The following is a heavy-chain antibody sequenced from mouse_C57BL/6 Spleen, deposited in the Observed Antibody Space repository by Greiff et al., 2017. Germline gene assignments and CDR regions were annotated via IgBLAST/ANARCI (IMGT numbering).Heavy chain of an antibody. CDR1: GYTFTSYW. Sequence: VQLQQPGAELVKPGASVKLSCKASGYTFTSYWMHWVKQRPGRGLEWIGMIDPNSGGTTYNEKFKSKATLTIDKPASTAYMQLSSLTSEDSAVSYCARGGIALGDWGQGTTLTVSS. CDR3: ARGGIALGD. J-gene: IGHJ2*01. V-gene: IGHV1-72*01. CDR2: IDPNSGGT.